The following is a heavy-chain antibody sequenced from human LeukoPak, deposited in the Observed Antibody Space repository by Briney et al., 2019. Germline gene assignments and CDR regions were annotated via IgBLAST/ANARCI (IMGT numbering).Heavy chain of an antibody. Sequence: PSETLSLTCTVSGASISSYYWSWIRQPPGKGLEWIACISYSGSTKYNPSLNSRVTMSVDTSKNQFSLKLTSVTAADTAVYYCARGEAARPATNWFDPWGQGTLVTVSS. CDR3: ARGEAARPATNWFDP. J-gene: IGHJ5*02. V-gene: IGHV4-59*12. CDR2: ISYSGST. CDR1: GASISSYY. D-gene: IGHD6-6*01.